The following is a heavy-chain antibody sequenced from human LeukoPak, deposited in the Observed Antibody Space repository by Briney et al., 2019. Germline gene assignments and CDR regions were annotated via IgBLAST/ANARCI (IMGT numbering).Heavy chain of an antibody. D-gene: IGHD3-10*01. CDR3: ARGEGPYGSGSYGNRDY. CDR2: ISSSSSYI. J-gene: IGHJ4*02. Sequence: GGSLRLSCAASGFTFSTFAMIWVRQAPGKGLEWVSSISSSSSYIYYADSVKGRFTISRDNAKNTLYLQMNSLRAEDTAVYYCARGEGPYGSGSYGNRDYWGQGTLVTVSS. V-gene: IGHV3-21*01. CDR1: GFTFSTFA.